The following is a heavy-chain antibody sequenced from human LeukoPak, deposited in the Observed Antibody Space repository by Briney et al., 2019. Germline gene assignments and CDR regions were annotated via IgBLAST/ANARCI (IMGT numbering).Heavy chain of an antibody. J-gene: IGHJ4*02. Sequence: GESLKISCNCSVNIFSTYWICGVRQMPGKGLEWMGIIYPGDSDTRYSPSFQGQVSISADKSISTAYLQWSSLQASDTAMYYCARGRMAAQKLLDYWGQGTLVTVSS. CDR2: IYPGDSDT. CDR1: VNIFSTYW. CDR3: ARGRMAAQKLLDY. V-gene: IGHV5-51*01. D-gene: IGHD6-6*01.